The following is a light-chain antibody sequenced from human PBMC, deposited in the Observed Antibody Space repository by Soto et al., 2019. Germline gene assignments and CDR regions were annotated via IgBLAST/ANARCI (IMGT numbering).Light chain of an antibody. Sequence: QSVLTQPPSASGTPGQRVTISCSGSSSNIGSNTVNWYQQLPGTAPKLLIYSYNQRPSGVPDRFSGSKSVTSASLAISGLQSEDEADYYCAAWDESLNGYVFGTGTKVTVL. CDR2: SYN. CDR1: SSNIGSNT. J-gene: IGLJ1*01. CDR3: AAWDESLNGYV. V-gene: IGLV1-44*01.